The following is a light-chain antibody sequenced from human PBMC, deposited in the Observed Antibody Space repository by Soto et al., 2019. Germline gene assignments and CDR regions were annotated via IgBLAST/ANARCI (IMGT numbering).Light chain of an antibody. CDR1: QSISSY. Sequence: DIPLTQSLSTLSGSLLEGVNMXWRASQSISSYLNWYQQKPGKAPKLLIYDASTLQTGVPSRFSGSGSGTDFTLTISYLQSEDFGTYYCQQFYNYPRTFGQGTKVDNK. CDR2: DAS. CDR3: QQFYNYPRT. J-gene: IGKJ1*01. V-gene: IGKV1-39*01.